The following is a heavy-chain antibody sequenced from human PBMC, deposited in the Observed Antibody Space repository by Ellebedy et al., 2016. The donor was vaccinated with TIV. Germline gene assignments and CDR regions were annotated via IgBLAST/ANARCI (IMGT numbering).Heavy chain of an antibody. V-gene: IGHV3-23*01. Sequence: GESLKISXAASGITFSSYAMSWVRQVPGKGLEWVSAISESGVSTYYADSVKGRFTISRDNSKNTLHLQMNSLRAEDTAVYYCAKEVRLQYNWFDPWGQGTLVTVSS. D-gene: IGHD4-11*01. CDR3: AKEVRLQYNWFDP. J-gene: IGHJ5*02. CDR2: ISESGVST. CDR1: GITFSSYA.